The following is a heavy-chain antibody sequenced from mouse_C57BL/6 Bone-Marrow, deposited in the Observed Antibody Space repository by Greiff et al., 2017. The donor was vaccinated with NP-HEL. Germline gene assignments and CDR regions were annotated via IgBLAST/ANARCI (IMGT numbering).Heavy chain of an antibody. CDR3: AREYYRDY. J-gene: IGHJ2*01. V-gene: IGHV3-6*01. D-gene: IGHD2-14*01. Sequence: ESGPGLVKPSQSLSLTCSVTGYSITSGYYWNWIRQFPGNKLEWMGYISYDGSNNYNPSLKNRISITRDTSKNQFFLKLNSVTTEDTATYYCAREYYRDYWGQGTTLTVSS. CDR1: GYSITSGYY. CDR2: ISYDGSN.